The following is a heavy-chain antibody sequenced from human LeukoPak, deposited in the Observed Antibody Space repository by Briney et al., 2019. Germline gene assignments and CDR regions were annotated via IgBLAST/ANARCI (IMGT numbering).Heavy chain of an antibody. D-gene: IGHD5-24*01. V-gene: IGHV1-2*02. CDR2: INPNTGDT. J-gene: IGHJ4*02. CDR1: GYTFTGCH. Sequence: ASVKVSCKASGYTFTGCHMHWVRQAPGQGLEWMGWINPNTGDTNYAQKFQGRVSMTRDTSISAAYMELSWLRSDDTAVYYCTRDPEMATILFAYWGQGTLVTVSS. CDR3: TRDPEMATILFAY.